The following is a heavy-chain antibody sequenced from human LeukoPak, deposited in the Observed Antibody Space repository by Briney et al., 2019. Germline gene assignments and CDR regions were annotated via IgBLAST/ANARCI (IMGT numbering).Heavy chain of an antibody. J-gene: IGHJ4*02. CDR2: ISSSSSYI. V-gene: IGHV3-21*01. CDR3: ARVVTSPPLFVIDY. Sequence: GGSLRLSCAASGLTFSSYSMNWVRQAPGKGLEWLSSISSSSSYIYYADSVKGRFTISRDNAKNSLYLQMNSLRAEDTAVYYCARVVTSPPLFVIDYWGQGTLVTVSS. D-gene: IGHD2-2*01. CDR1: GLTFSSYS.